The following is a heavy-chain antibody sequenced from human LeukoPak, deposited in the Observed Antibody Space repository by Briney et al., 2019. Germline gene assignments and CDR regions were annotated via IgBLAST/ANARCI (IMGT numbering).Heavy chain of an antibody. CDR2: INTDGSST. CDR1: GFTFSSYW. J-gene: IGHJ4*02. CDR3: ASESYGDYSES. D-gene: IGHD4-17*01. V-gene: IGHV3-74*01. Sequence: PGGSLSLSCAASGFTFSSYWMHRVRQAPGKGLVWVSRINTDGSSTSYADSVKGRFTISRDNAKNTLYLQMNSLRAEDTAVYYCASESYGDYSESGGKGTLVTVSS.